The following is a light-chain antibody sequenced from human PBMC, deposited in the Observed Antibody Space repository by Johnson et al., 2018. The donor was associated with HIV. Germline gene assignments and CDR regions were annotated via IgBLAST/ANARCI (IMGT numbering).Light chain of an antibody. CDR2: DNN. V-gene: IGLV1-51*01. CDR3: GTWDSSLSEGV. J-gene: IGLJ1*01. CDR1: KSNIGNNY. Sequence: QSVLTQPPSVSAAPGQKVTISCSGTKSNIGNNYVSWYQQFPGTAPKLLIYDNNKRPSGIPDRFSGSKSGTSATLGITGLQTGDEADYYCGTWDSSLSEGVFGTGTKVTVL.